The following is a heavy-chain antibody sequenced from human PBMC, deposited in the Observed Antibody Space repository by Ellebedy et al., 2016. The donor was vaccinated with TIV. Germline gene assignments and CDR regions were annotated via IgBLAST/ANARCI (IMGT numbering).Heavy chain of an antibody. V-gene: IGHV4-59*02. J-gene: IGHJ5*02. CDR2: TSDDGNK. Sequence: SETLSLXXSVSGGTVSTYKWNWIRHYPGKALEWIGYTSDDGNKIYNPSLKTRVTMSVDAARNQVSLSLRSVTAADTAVYYCAGSDYGDPPEWFDPWGPGTRVTVSA. D-gene: IGHD4/OR15-4a*01. CDR1: GGTVSTYK. CDR3: AGSDYGDPPEWFDP.